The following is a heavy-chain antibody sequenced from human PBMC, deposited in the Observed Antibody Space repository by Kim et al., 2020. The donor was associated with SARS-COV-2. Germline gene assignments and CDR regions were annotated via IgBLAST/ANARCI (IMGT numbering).Heavy chain of an antibody. D-gene: IGHD5-12*01. CDR1: GGSISSYY. CDR3: ARLSSGYEAWFDP. CDR2: IYYSGST. J-gene: IGHJ5*02. Sequence: SETLSLTCTVSGGSISSYYWSWIRQPPGKGLEWIGYIYYSGSTNYNPSLKSRVTISVDTSKNQSSLKLSSVTAADTAVYYCARLSSGYEAWFDPWGQRTLVTV. V-gene: IGHV4-59*08.